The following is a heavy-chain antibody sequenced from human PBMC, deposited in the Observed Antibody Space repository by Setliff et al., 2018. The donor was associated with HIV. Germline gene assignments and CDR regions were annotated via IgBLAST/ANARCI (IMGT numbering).Heavy chain of an antibody. J-gene: IGHJ6*03. CDR3: ARGTAYYNFYYYYMDV. CDR2: INHSGST. D-gene: IGHD3-3*01. Sequence: PSETLSLTCAVYGGSFSGYYWSWIRQSPGKGLEWIGEINHSGSTKYNPSLKSRVTISVDTSKNQFSLKLSSVAAADTAVYYCARGTAYYNFYYYYMDVWDKGTTVTVSS. CDR1: GGSFSGYY. V-gene: IGHV4-34*01.